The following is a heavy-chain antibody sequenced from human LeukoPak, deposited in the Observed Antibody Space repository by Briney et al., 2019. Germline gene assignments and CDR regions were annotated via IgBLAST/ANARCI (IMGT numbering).Heavy chain of an antibody. CDR3: ARGTLWFGELRGFDY. V-gene: IGHV3-48*01. D-gene: IGHD3-10*01. Sequence: GGSLRLSCAASGFTFSSYSMNWVHQAPGKGLEWVSYISSSSSTIYYADSVKGRFTISRDNAKNSLYLQMNSLRAEDTAVYYCARGTLWFGELRGFDYWGQGTLVTVSS. CDR2: ISSSSSTI. CDR1: GFTFSSYS. J-gene: IGHJ4*02.